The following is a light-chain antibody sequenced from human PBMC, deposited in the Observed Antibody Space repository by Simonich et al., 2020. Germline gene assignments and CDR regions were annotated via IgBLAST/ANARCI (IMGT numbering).Light chain of an antibody. J-gene: IGLJ2*01. CDR3: YSTDSSGNHRV. V-gene: IGLV3-10*01. CDR2: EDS. Sequence: SYELTQPLSVSVSPGQTARITYSGDALPKKYAYWYQQKSGQAPVLVIYEDSKRPSGIPERFSGSSSGTMATLTISGAQVEDEADYYCYSTDSSGNHRVFGGGTKLTVL. CDR1: ALPKKY.